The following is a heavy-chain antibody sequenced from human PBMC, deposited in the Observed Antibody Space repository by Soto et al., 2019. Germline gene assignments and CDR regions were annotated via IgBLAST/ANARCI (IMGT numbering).Heavy chain of an antibody. J-gene: IGHJ5*02. CDR3: AKDPNYYDSSGYGAWFDP. Sequence: GGSLRLSCAVSGFIFSNAWVNWVRQAPGKGLEWVSAISGSGGSTYYADSVKGRFTISRDNSKNTLYLQMNSLRAEDTAVYYCAKDPNYYDSSGYGAWFDPWGQGTLVTVSS. V-gene: IGHV3-23*01. CDR2: ISGSGGST. CDR1: GFIFSNAW. D-gene: IGHD3-22*01.